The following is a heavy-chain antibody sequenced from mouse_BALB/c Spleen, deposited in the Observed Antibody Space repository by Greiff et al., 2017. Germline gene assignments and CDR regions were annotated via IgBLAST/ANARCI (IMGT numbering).Heavy chain of an antibody. CDR1: GFSLTSYG. CDR2: IWSGGST. V-gene: IGHV2-2*02. CDR3: AREGARAPTPWFAY. Sequence: QVQLKQSGPGLVQPSQSLSITCTVSGFSLTSYGVHWVRQSPGKGLEWLGVIWSGGSTDYNAAFISRLSISKDNSKSQVFFKMNSLQANDTAIYYCAREGARAPTPWFAYWGQGTLVTVSA. J-gene: IGHJ3*01. D-gene: IGHD3-1*01.